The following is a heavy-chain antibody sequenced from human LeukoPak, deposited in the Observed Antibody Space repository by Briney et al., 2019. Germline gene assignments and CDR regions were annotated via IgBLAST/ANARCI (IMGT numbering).Heavy chain of an antibody. CDR3: TRGYSGVSVYAFDI. V-gene: IGHV3-72*01. CDR1: SDQY. CDR2: IANKVNGYTT. D-gene: IGHD5-12*01. J-gene: IGHJ3*02. Sequence: GGSLRLSCEAFSDQYMDWVRQAPGKGLQWVGRIANKVNGYTTEYAASVKGRFTISRDDSKDSLYLHMNSLKTEDTAVCYCTRGYSGVSVYAFDIWGQGTMVTVSS.